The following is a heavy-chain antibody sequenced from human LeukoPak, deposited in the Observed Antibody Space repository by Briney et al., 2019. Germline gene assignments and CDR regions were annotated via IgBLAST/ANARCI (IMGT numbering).Heavy chain of an antibody. CDR1: GFTFSIHG. CDR2: IQNDGGNE. V-gene: IGHV3-30*02. Sequence: SGGSLRLSCAASGFTFSIHGMHWVRQAPGKGLEWLTLIQNDGGNEYYADTVKGRFTISRDNSKNTLFLQLNSLRAEDTAVYYCARDRSSSFDYWGPGTLVAVSS. CDR3: ARDRSSSFDY. J-gene: IGHJ4*02.